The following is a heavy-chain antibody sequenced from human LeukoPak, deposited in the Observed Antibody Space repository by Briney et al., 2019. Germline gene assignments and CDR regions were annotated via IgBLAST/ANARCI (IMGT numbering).Heavy chain of an antibody. CDR2: ISGSGGST. CDR3: AKDHARIQLWPSYYFDY. CDR1: GFAFSSYA. D-gene: IGHD5-18*01. V-gene: IGHV3-23*01. J-gene: IGHJ4*02. Sequence: PGGSLRLSCAASGFAFSSYAMSWVRQAPGKGLEWVSAISGSGGSTYYADSVKGRFTISRDDSKNTLYLQMNSLRAEDTAVYYCAKDHARIQLWPSYYFDYWGQGTLVTVSS.